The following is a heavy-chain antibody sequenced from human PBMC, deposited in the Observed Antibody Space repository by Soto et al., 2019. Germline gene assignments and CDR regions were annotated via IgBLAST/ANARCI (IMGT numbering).Heavy chain of an antibody. CDR2: IYYSGST. CDR1: GGSISSYY. D-gene: IGHD3-22*01. V-gene: IGHV4-59*01. J-gene: IGHJ2*01. Sequence: SETLSLTCTVSGGSISSYYWSWIRQPPGKGLEWIGYIYYSGSTNYNPSLKSRVTISVDTSKNQFSLKLSSVTAADTAVYYCARDSDSRGYYPWLYFDLWGSGSLVT. CDR3: ARDSDSRGYYPWLYFDL.